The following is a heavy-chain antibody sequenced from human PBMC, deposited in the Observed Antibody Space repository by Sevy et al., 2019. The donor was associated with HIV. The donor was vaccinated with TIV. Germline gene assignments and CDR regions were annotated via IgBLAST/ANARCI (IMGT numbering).Heavy chain of an antibody. D-gene: IGHD3-10*01. V-gene: IGHV3-7*01. CDR1: GLTFSSYW. CDR3: TRFYGICSYVDY. Sequence: GGSLRLSCAASGLTFSSYWMSWVRQAPGKGLEWVANIKEDGSEQYYVDSVKGRFTVSRDNAKNSLYLQMNSLRAEDTAVYYCTRFYGICSYVDYWGQGTLVTVS. J-gene: IGHJ4*02. CDR2: IKEDGSEQ.